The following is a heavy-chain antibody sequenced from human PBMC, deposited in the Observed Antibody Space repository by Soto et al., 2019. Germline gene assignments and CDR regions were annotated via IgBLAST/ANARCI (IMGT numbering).Heavy chain of an antibody. Sequence: GGSLRLSCAASGFTFSSYAMSWVRQAPGKGLEWVSAISGSGGSTYYADSVKGRFTISRDNSKNTLYLQMNSLRAEDTAVYYCAKDQVNWNSREAVGPLFDYWGHGTLVTVSS. CDR1: GFTFSSYA. D-gene: IGHD1-1*01. J-gene: IGHJ4*01. CDR2: ISGSGGST. CDR3: AKDQVNWNSREAVGPLFDY. V-gene: IGHV3-23*01.